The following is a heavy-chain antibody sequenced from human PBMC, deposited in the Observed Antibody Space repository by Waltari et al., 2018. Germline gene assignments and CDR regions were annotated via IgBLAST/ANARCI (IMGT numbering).Heavy chain of an antibody. J-gene: IGHJ6*03. CDR1: GDSISGSSY. V-gene: IGHV4-61*09. D-gene: IGHD2-21*01. CDR2: IYSSGST. Sequence: QLPLQQSGPGLVKPSQTLSLACSLSGDSISGSSYWNWVRPNAGEGLEWLGYIYSSGSTKYNPSLQSRATISIVNKTQFSLKLAAVTAADTAVYYCARSDVVVAPARNNYYFPMEVWGQGTTVTVSS. CDR3: ARSDVVVAPARNNYYFPMEV.